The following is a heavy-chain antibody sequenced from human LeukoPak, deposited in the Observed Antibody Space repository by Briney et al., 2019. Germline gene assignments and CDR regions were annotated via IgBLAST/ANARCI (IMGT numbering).Heavy chain of an antibody. J-gene: IGHJ4*02. D-gene: IGHD6-13*01. V-gene: IGHV4-59*01. CDR2: IYYSGNT. Sequence: TSETLSLTCTVSGGSISSYYWSWIRQPPGKGLEWIGYIYYSGNTNYNPSLKSRVTISVDTSKNQFSLKLSSVTAADTAVYYCARGHSSSWYYFDYWGQGTLVTVSS. CDR1: GGSISSYY. CDR3: ARGHSSSWYYFDY.